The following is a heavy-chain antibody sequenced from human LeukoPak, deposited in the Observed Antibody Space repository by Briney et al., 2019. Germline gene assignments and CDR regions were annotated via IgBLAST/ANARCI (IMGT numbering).Heavy chain of an antibody. CDR1: GFTFSTYA. V-gene: IGHV3-30*04. Sequence: PGGSLRLSCAASGFTFSTYAMSWVRQAPGKGLEWVAVISYDGSNKYYADSVKGRFTISRDNSKNTLYLQMNSLRAEDTAVYYCAREERYSSSWYTGDGMDVWGQGTTVTVSS. CDR2: ISYDGSNK. D-gene: IGHD6-13*01. CDR3: AREERYSSSWYTGDGMDV. J-gene: IGHJ6*02.